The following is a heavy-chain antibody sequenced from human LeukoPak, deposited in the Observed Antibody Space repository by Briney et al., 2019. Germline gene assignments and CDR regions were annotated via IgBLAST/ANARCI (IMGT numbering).Heavy chain of an antibody. CDR2: IRSDRATE. Sequence: PGGSLRLSCASSGFTFSNYGMHWVRQAPGKGLEWVAFIRSDRATEYYGDSVKGRFTISRDNSKNTLYLQMNSLKPEDTAVYYCAKDRVYDSSGYFDYWGQGALVTVSS. CDR1: GFTFSNYG. CDR3: AKDRVYDSSGYFDY. J-gene: IGHJ4*02. D-gene: IGHD3-22*01. V-gene: IGHV3-30*02.